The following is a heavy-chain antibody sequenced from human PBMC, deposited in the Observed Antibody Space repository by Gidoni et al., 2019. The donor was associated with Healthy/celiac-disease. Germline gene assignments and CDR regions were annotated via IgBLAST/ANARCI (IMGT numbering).Heavy chain of an antibody. CDR3: AREGIVVVVAATPMDV. CDR1: GFTFSSYS. J-gene: IGHJ6*02. D-gene: IGHD2-15*01. CDR2: ISSSSSYI. V-gene: IGHV3-21*01. Sequence: EVQLVESGGGLVKPGGSLRLSCAASGFTFSSYSMNWVRQAPGKGLEWVSSISSSSSYIYYADSVKGRFTISRDNAKNSLYLQMNSLRAEDTAVYYCAREGIVVVVAATPMDVWGQGTTVTVSS.